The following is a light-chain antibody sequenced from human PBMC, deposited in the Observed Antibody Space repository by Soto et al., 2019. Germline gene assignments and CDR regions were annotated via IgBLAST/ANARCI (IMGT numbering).Light chain of an antibody. CDR1: SGSIDNNY. V-gene: IGLV6-57*04. J-gene: IGLJ2*01. CDR3: QSYYSSTVV. CDR2: KDN. Sequence: FMLTQPLSVSESPGKTVTISCTRSSGSIDNNYVQWFQQRPGSAPTTVIYKDNQRPSGVPDRFSGSIDSSSNSASLHISGLKSEDEADYFCQSYYSSTVVFGGGTKLTVL.